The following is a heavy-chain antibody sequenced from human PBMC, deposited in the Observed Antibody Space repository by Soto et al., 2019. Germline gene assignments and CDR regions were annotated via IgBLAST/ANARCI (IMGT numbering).Heavy chain of an antibody. CDR3: AREYYGLLTGYYTDY. CDR2: ISGDGVTT. CDR1: GFPFSSSW. V-gene: IGHV3-74*01. Sequence: EVQLVESGGDLVQRGGSLSLSCAASGFPFSSSWMHWVRHPPGKGRTWVARISGDGVTTYYADPVTGRFTVSRDNAKNTLSLQISGLRAEDTAVYYCAREYYGLLTGYYTDYWGQGTLVSVSS. D-gene: IGHD3-9*01. J-gene: IGHJ4*02.